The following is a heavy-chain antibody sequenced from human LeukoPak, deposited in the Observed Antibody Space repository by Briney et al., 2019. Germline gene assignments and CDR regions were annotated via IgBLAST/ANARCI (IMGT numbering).Heavy chain of an antibody. CDR2: IYSGGST. D-gene: IGHD2-15*01. CDR3: AKAAVVAATSLYFDY. J-gene: IGHJ4*02. V-gene: IGHV3-53*05. CDR1: GFTVSANY. Sequence: GGSLRLSCAASGFTVSANYMSWVRQAPGKGLEWVSMIYSGGSTDYADSVKGRFTISRDNAKNSLYLQMNSLRAEDTALYYCAKAAVVAATSLYFDYWGQGTLVTVSS.